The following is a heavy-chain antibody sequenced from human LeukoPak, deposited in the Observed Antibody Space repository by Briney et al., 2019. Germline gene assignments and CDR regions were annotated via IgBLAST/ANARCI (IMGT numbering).Heavy chain of an antibody. J-gene: IGHJ4*02. Sequence: SETLSLTCTVSGGSISSYYWSWIRQPPGKGLEWIGYIYYSGSTNYNPSLKSRVTISVDTSKNQFSLKLSSVTAADTAVYYCASGSDYYGPGSYPGGFDYWGQGTLVTVSS. CDR3: ASGSDYYGPGSYPGGFDY. V-gene: IGHV4-59*08. D-gene: IGHD3-10*01. CDR1: GGSISSYY. CDR2: IYYSGST.